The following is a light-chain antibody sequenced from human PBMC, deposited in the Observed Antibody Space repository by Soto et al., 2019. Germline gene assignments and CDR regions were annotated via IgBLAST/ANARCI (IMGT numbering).Light chain of an antibody. CDR2: KAS. CDR1: QSISSW. Sequence: DIQMTQSPSTLSASVGDRVTITCRASQSISSWLAWYQQKPGKAPKLLIYKASSLESGVPSTFSGSGSGTEFTLTISRLQPDDFATYYCKQYNSYSTFGQGTKLEIK. V-gene: IGKV1-5*03. CDR3: KQYNSYST. J-gene: IGKJ2*01.